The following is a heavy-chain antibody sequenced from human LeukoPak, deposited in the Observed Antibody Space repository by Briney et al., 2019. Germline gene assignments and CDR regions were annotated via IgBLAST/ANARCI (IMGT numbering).Heavy chain of an antibody. CDR3: VRGDFTLDY. J-gene: IGHJ4*02. D-gene: IGHD2-21*02. CDR2: IKDDASIR. V-gene: IGHV3-74*01. Sequence: GGSLRVSCTASGFTISGFWMHWVRQAPGNGLVWVSRIKDDASIRDYAESVKGRFTISRDNAKNTLYLQIDSLRADDTAVYYCVRGDFTLDYWGQGTLVTVSS. CDR1: GFTISGFW.